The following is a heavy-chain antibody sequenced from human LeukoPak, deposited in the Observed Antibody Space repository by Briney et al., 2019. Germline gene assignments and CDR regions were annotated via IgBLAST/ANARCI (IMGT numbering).Heavy chain of an antibody. D-gene: IGHD6-13*01. V-gene: IGHV4-39*01. Sequence: SETLSLTCTVSGGSISSSSYYWGWIRQPPGKGLEWIGSIYYSGSTYYNPSLKSRVTISVDTSKNQFSLKLSSVTAADTAVYFCGRHIKAAAGTPRWFDPWGQGTLVTVSS. J-gene: IGHJ5*02. CDR2: IYYSGST. CDR1: GGSISSSSYY. CDR3: GRHIKAAAGTPRWFDP.